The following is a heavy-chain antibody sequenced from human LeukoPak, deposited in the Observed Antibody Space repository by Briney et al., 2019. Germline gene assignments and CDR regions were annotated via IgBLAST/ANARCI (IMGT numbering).Heavy chain of an antibody. CDR2: IYSGGST. Sequence: GGSLRLSCAASGFTVSSNYMSWVRQAPGKGLEWVLFIYSGGSTYYADSVKGRFTISRDNSKNTLYLQMNSLRAEGTAVYYCARAWWAETEWLGDGDDYWGQGTLVTVSS. CDR1: GFTVSSNY. CDR3: ARAWWAETEWLGDGDDY. J-gene: IGHJ4*02. V-gene: IGHV3-66*02. D-gene: IGHD3-3*01.